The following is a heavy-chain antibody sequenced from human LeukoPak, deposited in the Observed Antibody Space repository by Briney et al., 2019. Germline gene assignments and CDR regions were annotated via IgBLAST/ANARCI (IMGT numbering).Heavy chain of an antibody. CDR1: GFTFSSYA. CDR3: ARDGRYDYVWGSYRSAFYYFDY. J-gene: IGHJ4*02. D-gene: IGHD3-16*02. CDR2: ISYDGSNK. V-gene: IGHV3-30*04. Sequence: GRSLRLSCAASGFTFSSYAMHWVRQAPGKGLEWVAVISYDGSNKYYADSVKGRFTISRGNSKNTLYLQMNSLRAGDTAVYYCARDGRYDYVWGSYRSAFYYFDYWGQGTLVTVSS.